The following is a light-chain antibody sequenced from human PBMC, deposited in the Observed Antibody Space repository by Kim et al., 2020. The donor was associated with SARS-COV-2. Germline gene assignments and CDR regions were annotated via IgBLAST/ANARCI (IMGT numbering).Light chain of an antibody. CDR1: ALPEKQ. J-gene: IGLJ1*01. CDR2: TDS. V-gene: IGLV3-25*03. CDR3: QSADGSGTYV. Sequence: VSPGQTARITCSGDALPEKQTYWYQQKSCPAPLLLIYTDSARPSGIPGRFSGSSSGTTVTLTISGVQADDDADYYCQSADGSGTYVFGTGTKVTVL.